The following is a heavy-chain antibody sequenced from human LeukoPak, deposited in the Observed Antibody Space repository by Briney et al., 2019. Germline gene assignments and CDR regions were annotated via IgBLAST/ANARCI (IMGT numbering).Heavy chain of an antibody. CDR2: IYYSGST. V-gene: IGHV4-39*07. Sequence: PSETLSLTCTVSGGSISSSSYYWGWIRQPPGKGLEWIGSIYYSGSTYYNPSLKSRVTISVDTSKNQFSLKLSSVTAADTAVYYCARVAAAAGIEIDYWGQGTLVTVSS. CDR1: GGSISSSSYY. D-gene: IGHD6-13*01. CDR3: ARVAAAAGIEIDY. J-gene: IGHJ4*02.